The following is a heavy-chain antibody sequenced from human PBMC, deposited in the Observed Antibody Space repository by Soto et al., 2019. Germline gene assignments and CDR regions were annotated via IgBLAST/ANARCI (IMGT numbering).Heavy chain of an antibody. Sequence: GESLNLSCTCSGYSFTSYWIGWVRQMPGKGLEWMGIIYPGDSDTRYSPSFQGQVTIPPEKPMSTPYLQWISLKASDTAMYYCGMAFDIPPEGGGVPYNWFDPWGQGTLVTVAS. CDR1: GYSFTSYW. J-gene: IGHJ5*02. V-gene: IGHV5-51*01. CDR2: IYPGDSDT. CDR3: GMAFDIPPEGGGVPYNWFDP. D-gene: IGHD1-1*01.